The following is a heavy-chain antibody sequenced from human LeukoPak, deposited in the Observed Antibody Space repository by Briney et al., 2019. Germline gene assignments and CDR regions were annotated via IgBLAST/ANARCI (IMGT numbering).Heavy chain of an antibody. CDR2: INHSGST. V-gene: IGHV4-34*01. CDR3: ASNSGYKVYFDY. J-gene: IGHJ4*02. CDR1: GGSFSGYY. D-gene: IGHD3-22*01. Sequence: SETLSLTCAVYGGSFSGYYWSWIRQPPGKGLEWIGEINHSGSTNYNPSLKSRVTISVGTSKNQFSLKLSSVTAADTAVYYCASNSGYKVYFDYWGQGTLVTVSS.